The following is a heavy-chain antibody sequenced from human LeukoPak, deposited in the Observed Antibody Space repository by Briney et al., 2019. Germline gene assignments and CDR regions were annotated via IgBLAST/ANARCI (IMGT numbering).Heavy chain of an antibody. Sequence: GGSLRLSCAASGFTFSSYSMNWVRQAPGKGLGWVSSISSSSSYIYYADSVKGRSTISRDNAKNSQYLQMNSLRAEDTAVDYCARERRDIVVVPAATDAFDIWGQGTMVTVSS. CDR2: ISSSSSYI. J-gene: IGHJ3*02. CDR3: ARERRDIVVVPAATDAFDI. CDR1: GFTFSSYS. V-gene: IGHV3-21*01. D-gene: IGHD2-2*01.